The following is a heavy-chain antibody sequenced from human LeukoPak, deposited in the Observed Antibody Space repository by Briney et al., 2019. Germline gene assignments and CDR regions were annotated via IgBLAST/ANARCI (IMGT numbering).Heavy chain of an antibody. J-gene: IGHJ6*03. CDR1: GYTFTSYY. V-gene: IGHV1-46*01. CDR3: ARDLSVVVPAAGDYYYYYYMDV. D-gene: IGHD2-2*01. CDR2: INPSGGST. Sequence: ASVKVSCKASGYTFTSYYMHWVRQAPGQGLEWMGIINPSGGSTSYAQKFQGRVTMTRDTSTSTVYMELSSLRSEDTAVYYCARDLSVVVPAAGDYYYYYYMDVWGKGTTVTVSS.